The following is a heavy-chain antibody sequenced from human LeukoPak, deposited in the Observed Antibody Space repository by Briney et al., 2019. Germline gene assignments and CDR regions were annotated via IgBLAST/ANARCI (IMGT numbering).Heavy chain of an antibody. D-gene: IGHD3-10*01. CDR3: ARFRWFGGKYFDY. CDR1: GYTFTNYW. Sequence: GESLKISCKGSGYTFTNYWIGWVRQMPGKGLEWMGIIYPGDSDTRYSPSFQGQVTISADKSISTAYLQWSSLKASDTAMYYCARFRWFGGKYFDYWGQGTLVTVSS. V-gene: IGHV5-51*01. CDR2: IYPGDSDT. J-gene: IGHJ4*02.